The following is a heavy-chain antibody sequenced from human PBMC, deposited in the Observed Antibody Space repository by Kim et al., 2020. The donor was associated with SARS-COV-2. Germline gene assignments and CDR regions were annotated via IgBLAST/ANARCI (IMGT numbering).Heavy chain of an antibody. CDR2: ISAYNGNT. D-gene: IGHD2-21*01. V-gene: IGHV1-18*01. CDR3: ARGVLILVMDV. J-gene: IGHJ6*03. Sequence: ASVKVSCKASGYTFTNYAISWVRQAPGQGLEWMGWISAYNGNTNYAQKVQDRVTMTTDTSTSTAYMELRSLRSDDTAVYYCARGVLILVMDVWGKGTTVTVSS. CDR1: GYTFTNYA.